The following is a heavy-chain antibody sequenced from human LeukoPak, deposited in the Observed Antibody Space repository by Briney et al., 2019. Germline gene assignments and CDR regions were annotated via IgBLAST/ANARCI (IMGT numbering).Heavy chain of an antibody. D-gene: IGHD6-6*01. Sequence: TSETLSLTCTVSGGSVSSGSYYWSWIRQPPGKGLEWIGYIYYSGSTNYNPSLKSRATISVDTSKNQFSLKLSSVTAADTAVYYCARGDFEYSSSSGDYWGQGTLVTVSS. CDR3: ARGDFEYSSSSGDY. V-gene: IGHV4-61*01. CDR1: GGSVSSGSYY. CDR2: IYYSGST. J-gene: IGHJ4*02.